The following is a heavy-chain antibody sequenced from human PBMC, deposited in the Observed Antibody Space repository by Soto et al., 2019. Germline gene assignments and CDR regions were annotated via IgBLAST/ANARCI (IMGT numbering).Heavy chain of an antibody. D-gene: IGHD3-3*01. Sequence: PFVTMSLTCTVAGGASNIYDWTWIRQPAGKGLEWIGRIYSSGSTKYNPSLQSRVTMSLDTSKNQFSLRLTSVTAADTAVYYCARGQRFSDWFDPWGQGTLVTVSS. V-gene: IGHV4-4*07. J-gene: IGHJ5*02. CDR2: IYSSGST. CDR3: ARGQRFSDWFDP. CDR1: GGASNIYD.